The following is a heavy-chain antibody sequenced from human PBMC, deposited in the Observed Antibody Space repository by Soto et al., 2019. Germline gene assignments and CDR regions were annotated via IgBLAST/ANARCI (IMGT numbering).Heavy chain of an antibody. CDR1: GFTFSTYT. J-gene: IGHJ4*02. Sequence: QLQLVESGGGVVQPGRSLRLSCAASGFTFSTYTFHWVRQAPGKGLEWVAVTPYDGSNKDYADSVKGRFTISRDNSKNTVYLQMNGVRADDTAVYYCARNGAGGCFDYWSQGTLVTVS. CDR2: TPYDGSNK. D-gene: IGHD3-16*01. V-gene: IGHV3-30-3*01. CDR3: ARNGAGGCFDY.